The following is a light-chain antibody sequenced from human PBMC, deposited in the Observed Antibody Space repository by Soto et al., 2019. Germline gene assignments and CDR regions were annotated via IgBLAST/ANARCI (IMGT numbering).Light chain of an antibody. Sequence: EIVIPQSPAPLSVSPGERATLSCRASQSLSSNLAWYQQKPGQAPRLLIYGASTRATGIPARFSGSGSGTEFTLTIRSLQSEDFTVYYCQQYNNLPLTFGGGTKVDIK. J-gene: IGKJ4*01. V-gene: IGKV3-15*01. CDR1: QSLSSN. CDR3: QQYNNLPLT. CDR2: GAS.